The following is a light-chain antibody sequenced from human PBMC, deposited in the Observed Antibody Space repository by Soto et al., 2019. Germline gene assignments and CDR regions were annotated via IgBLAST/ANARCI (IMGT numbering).Light chain of an antibody. V-gene: IGKV3D-15*01. J-gene: IGKJ1*01. CDR2: GAY. CDR1: QSISSN. Sequence: EIVLTQSPGTLSLSPGERATLSCRASQSISSNLAWYQQKPGQAPRLLIYGAYTRATGIPPTFSGSGSGTEFTLTISSLQSEDFAVYYCHQYNNWPLTWTFGQGTKVDIK. CDR3: HQYNNWPLTWT.